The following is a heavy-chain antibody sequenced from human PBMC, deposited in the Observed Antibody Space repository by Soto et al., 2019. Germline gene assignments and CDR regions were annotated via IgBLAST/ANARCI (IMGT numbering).Heavy chain of an antibody. Sequence: GGSLRLSCAASGFTFSSYAMSWVRQAPGKGLEWVSAISGSGGSTYYADSVKGRFTISRDNSKNKLYLQMNSLRAEDTAVYYCAKDLPRPYRSSSYYYYGMDVWGQGTTVTVSS. CDR1: GFTFSSYA. J-gene: IGHJ6*02. CDR3: AKDLPRPYRSSSYYYYGMDV. V-gene: IGHV3-23*01. D-gene: IGHD6-6*01. CDR2: ISGSGGST.